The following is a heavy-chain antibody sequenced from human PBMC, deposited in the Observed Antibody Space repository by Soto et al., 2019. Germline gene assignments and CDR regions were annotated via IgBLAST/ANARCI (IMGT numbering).Heavy chain of an antibody. V-gene: IGHV4-4*02. J-gene: IGHJ4*02. CDR3: ARDLLDVTPDSSGYYNY. CDR1: GGSISSSNW. D-gene: IGHD3-22*01. CDR2: IYHGGST. Sequence: QVQLQESGPGLVKPSGTLSLTCAVSGGSISSSNWWSWVRQPPGKGLEWIGEIYHGGSTNYNPSLKSRVTISVDKSKNQFSLKLSSVTAADTAVYYCARDLLDVTPDSSGYYNYWGQGTLVTVSS.